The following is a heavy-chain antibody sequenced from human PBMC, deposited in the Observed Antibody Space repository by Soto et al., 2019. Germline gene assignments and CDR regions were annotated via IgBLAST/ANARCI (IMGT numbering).Heavy chain of an antibody. CDR1: GGSISSYY. Sequence: SETLSLTCTVSGGSISSYYWNWIRQPPGKGLEWIGYIYYSGSTNYNPSPKSRVTITIDTYKNQFSLKLSSVTAADTAVYYCAGAVAADRWGVYYYGMEVWGQGTTVTVSS. J-gene: IGHJ6*02. D-gene: IGHD2-15*01. CDR2: IYYSGST. V-gene: IGHV4-59*01. CDR3: AGAVAADRWGVYYYGMEV.